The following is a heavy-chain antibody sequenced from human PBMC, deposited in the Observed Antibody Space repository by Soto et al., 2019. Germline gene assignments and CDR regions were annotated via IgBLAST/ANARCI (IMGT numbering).Heavy chain of an antibody. D-gene: IGHD1-26*01. CDR2: INPSGGST. Sequence: QVQLVQSGAEVKKPGASVKVSCKASGYTFTSYYMHWVRQAPGQGLEWMGIINPSGGSTSYAQKCQGRVTKTRGTSASTVYMELSSLRSEDTAVYYCAGDRSGSLDYWGQGTLVAVSS. J-gene: IGHJ4*02. V-gene: IGHV1-46*03. CDR3: AGDRSGSLDY. CDR1: GYTFTSYY.